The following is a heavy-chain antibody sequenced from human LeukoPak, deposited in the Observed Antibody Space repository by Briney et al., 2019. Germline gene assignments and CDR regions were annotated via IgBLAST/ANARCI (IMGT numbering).Heavy chain of an antibody. Sequence: SGGSLRLSCAASGFTFDDYTMHWVRQAPGKGLEWVSLISWDGGSTYYAGSVKGRFTISRDNSKNSLYLQMNSLRTEDTALYYCAKSGRGVSYYFDYWGQGALVTVSS. J-gene: IGHJ4*02. V-gene: IGHV3-43*01. CDR2: ISWDGGST. CDR3: AKSGRGVSYYFDY. D-gene: IGHD3-10*01. CDR1: GFTFDDYT.